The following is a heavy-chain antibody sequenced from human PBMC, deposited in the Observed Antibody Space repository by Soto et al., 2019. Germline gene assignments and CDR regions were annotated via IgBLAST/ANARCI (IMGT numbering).Heavy chain of an antibody. CDR3: ASQGYYDSSGYLGYHYYYGMDV. D-gene: IGHD3-22*01. V-gene: IGHV1-69*13. CDR1: GGTFSSYA. J-gene: IGHJ6*02. CDR2: IIPIFGTA. Sequence: GASVKVSCKASGGTFSSYAISWVRQAPGQGLEWMGGIIPIFGTANYAQKFQGRVTITADESTSTAYMELSSLRSEDTAVYYCASQGYYDSSGYLGYHYYYGMDVWGQGTTVTVSS.